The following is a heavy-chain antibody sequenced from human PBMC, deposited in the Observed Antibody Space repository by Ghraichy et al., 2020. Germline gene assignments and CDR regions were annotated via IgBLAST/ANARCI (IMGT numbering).Heavy chain of an antibody. CDR1: GGSISSYY. CDR3: ARVPSLPIYYGMDV. J-gene: IGHJ6*02. Sequence: SETLSLTCTVSGGSISSYYWSWIRQPPGKGLEWIGYIYYSGSTNYNPSLKSRVTISVDTSKNQFSLKLISVTAADTAVYYCARVPSLPIYYGMDVWGQGTTVTVS. V-gene: IGHV4-59*01. CDR2: IYYSGST.